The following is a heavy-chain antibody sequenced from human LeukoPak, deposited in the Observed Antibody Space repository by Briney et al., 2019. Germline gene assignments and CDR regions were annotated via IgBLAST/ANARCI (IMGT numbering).Heavy chain of an antibody. D-gene: IGHD5-18*01. J-gene: IGHJ4*02. CDR1: GGTFSSYA. CDR2: IIPIFGTA. Sequence: GASVKVSCKASGGTFSSYAISWVRQAPGQGLEWMGGIIPIFGTANYAQKFQGRVTITADESTSTAYMELSSLRSEDTAVYYCARVIEYSYGNFDYWGQGTLVTVSS. V-gene: IGHV1-69*13. CDR3: ARVIEYSYGNFDY.